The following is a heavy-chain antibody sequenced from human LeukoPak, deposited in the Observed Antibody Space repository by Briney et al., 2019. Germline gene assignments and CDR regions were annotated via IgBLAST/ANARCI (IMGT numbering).Heavy chain of an antibody. CDR1: GGSISSGGYY. CDR2: IYYSGST. Sequence: SETLSLTSTVSGGSISSGGYYWSWIRQHPGRGLEWIGYIYYSGSTYYNPSLKSRVTISVDTSKNQFSLKLNSVTAADTAVYYCARAEDSYGPWVGWGQGTLVTVSS. D-gene: IGHD5-18*01. J-gene: IGHJ4*02. V-gene: IGHV4-31*03. CDR3: ARAEDSYGPWVG.